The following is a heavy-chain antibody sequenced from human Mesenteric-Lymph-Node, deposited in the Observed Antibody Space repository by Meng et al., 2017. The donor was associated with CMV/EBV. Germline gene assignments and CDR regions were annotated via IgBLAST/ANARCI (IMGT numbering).Heavy chain of an antibody. D-gene: IGHD6-13*01. V-gene: IGHV2-5*02. J-gene: IGHJ4*02. CDR1: GFSLSTSGVG. CDR3: AHSSGIAAAGPFYFDY. CDR2: IYCDDDK. Sequence: QKTLRDSGPTLVTRTQTLTLTCTFSGFSLSTSGVGVSWIRQPPGKALEWLALIYCDDDKRYSPSLKSRLIITKDTSKNQVVLTLTNMDPVDTVTYYCAHSSGIAAAGPFYFDYWSQGTLVTVSS.